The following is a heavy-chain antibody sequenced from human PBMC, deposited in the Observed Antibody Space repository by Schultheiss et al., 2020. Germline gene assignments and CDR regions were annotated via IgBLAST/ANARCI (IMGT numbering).Heavy chain of an antibody. V-gene: IGHV4-38-2*02. D-gene: IGHD6-13*01. CDR2: IYHSGST. CDR1: GYSISSGYF. CDR3: ARDPAAGYYYYGMDV. Sequence: SETLSLTCAVSGYSISSGYFWGWIRQPPGKGLEWIGEIYHSGSTNYNPSLKSRVTISVDKSKNQFSLKLSSVTAADTAVYYCARDPAAGYYYYGMDVWGQGTTVTVAS. J-gene: IGHJ6*02.